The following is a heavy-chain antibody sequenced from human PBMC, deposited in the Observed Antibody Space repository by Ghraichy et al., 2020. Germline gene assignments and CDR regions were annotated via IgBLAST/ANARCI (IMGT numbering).Heavy chain of an antibody. V-gene: IGHV3-23*01. Sequence: GESLNISCAASGFTFSAFAMSWVRQAPGKGLEWVSSISAGGSTYYADSVKGRFTISRDISKNTLYLHMNSLRAEDTAVYYCAKASGSGTYYDPLSHFSGMERWGQGSTVTVSS. CDR2: ISAGGST. J-gene: IGHJ6*02. D-gene: IGHD3-10*01. CDR3: AKASGSGTYYDPLSHFSGMER. CDR1: GFTFSAFA.